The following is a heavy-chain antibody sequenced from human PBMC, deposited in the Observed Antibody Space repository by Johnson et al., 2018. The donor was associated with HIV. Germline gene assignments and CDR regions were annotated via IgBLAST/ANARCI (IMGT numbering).Heavy chain of an antibody. CDR3: AKGGSLTQDAPFDI. CDR2: IWYDGSNK. D-gene: IGHD1-14*01. J-gene: IGHJ3*02. CDR1: GFTFSSYG. Sequence: QVLLVESGGGVVQPGRSLRLSCAASGFTFSSYGMHWVRQAPGKGLEWVAVIWYDGSNKYYADSVKGRFTISRDNSKNTLYLQMNSLRAEDTAVYYCAKGGSLTQDAPFDIWGQGTVVTVSS. V-gene: IGHV3-33*06.